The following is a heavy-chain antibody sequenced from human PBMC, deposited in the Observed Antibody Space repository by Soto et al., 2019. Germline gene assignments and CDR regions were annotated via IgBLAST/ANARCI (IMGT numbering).Heavy chain of an antibody. J-gene: IGHJ6*03. D-gene: IGHD6-13*01. CDR2: INHSGST. V-gene: IGHV4-34*01. CDR1: GGSFSGYY. Sequence: SETLSLTCAVYGGSFSGYYWSWIRQPPGKGLEWIGEINHSGSTNYNPSLKSRVTISVDTSKNQFSLKLSSVTAADTAVYYCARGIAAGREPSDYYYYMDVWGKGTTVTVSS. CDR3: ARGIAAGREPSDYYYYMDV.